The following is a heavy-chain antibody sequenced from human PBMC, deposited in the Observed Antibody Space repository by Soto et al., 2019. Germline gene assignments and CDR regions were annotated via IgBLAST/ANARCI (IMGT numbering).Heavy chain of an antibody. CDR3: AKDGGYGGGTLYS. J-gene: IGHJ4*02. D-gene: IGHD2-15*01. Sequence: EVQLLESGGGLVPPGGSLRLSCSASGVTFSNYAMTWVRQAPGKGLEWVSSISGDGGYTYYADSVRGRFTISRENSKSTLHLHLTSLRAEDTAVYYCAKDGGYGGGTLYSWGQGTPLTVS. CDR2: ISGDGGYT. V-gene: IGHV3-23*01. CDR1: GVTFSNYA.